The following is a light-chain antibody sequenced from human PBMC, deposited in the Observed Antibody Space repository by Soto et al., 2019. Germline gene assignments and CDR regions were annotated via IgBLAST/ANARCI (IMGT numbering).Light chain of an antibody. Sequence: IVLTQSPCTLSLSQGERATLSCRASQSVSSSYLAWYQQKPGQAPRLLIYGASTRATDMPGRFSGRGSGTEFTLTISSLQSEDFAVYYCQQYRNRPRTFGQGTKVDIK. V-gene: IGKV3-15*01. CDR3: QQYRNRPRT. CDR1: QSVSSSY. CDR2: GAS. J-gene: IGKJ1*01.